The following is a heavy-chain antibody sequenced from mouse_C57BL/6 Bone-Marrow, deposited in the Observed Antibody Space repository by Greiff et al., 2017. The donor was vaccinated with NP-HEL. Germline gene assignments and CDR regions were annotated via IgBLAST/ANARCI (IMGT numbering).Heavy chain of an antibody. V-gene: IGHV1-78*01. CDR1: GYTFTDHT. Sequence: QVQLQQSDAELVKPGASVKISCKVSGYTFTDHTIHWMKQRPEQGLEWIGYIYPRDGSTTYNEKFKGKATLTADKSSSTAYMQLNSLTSEDSAVYVCARGYYCGSSSPYWGQGTTLTVSS. D-gene: IGHD1-1*01. CDR2: IYPRDGST. J-gene: IGHJ2*01. CDR3: ARGYYCGSSSPY.